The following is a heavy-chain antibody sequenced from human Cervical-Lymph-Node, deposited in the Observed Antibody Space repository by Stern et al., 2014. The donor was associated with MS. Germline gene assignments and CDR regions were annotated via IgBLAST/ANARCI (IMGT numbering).Heavy chain of an antibody. CDR1: GASISSSNW. CDR2: IEYNGIT. Sequence: QVQLQESGPSLVKPSETLSLTCAVSGASISSSNWWHWVRQSPGKGLEWIGPIEYNGITNYTPSLEGRVTISMDKAKNHLYLKLKSVTAADTAVYYCARVITSHPVTKWDDAFDLWGQGTMVTVSS. D-gene: IGHD1-26*01. V-gene: IGHV4-4*02. CDR3: ARVITSHPVTKWDDAFDL. J-gene: IGHJ3*01.